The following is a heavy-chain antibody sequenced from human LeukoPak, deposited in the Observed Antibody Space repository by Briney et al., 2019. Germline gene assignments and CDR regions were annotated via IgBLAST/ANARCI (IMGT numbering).Heavy chain of an antibody. D-gene: IGHD6-19*01. V-gene: IGHV4-59*08. Sequence: PSETLSLTCTVSGGSISSYYWSWIRQPPGKGLEWIGYIYYSGSTNYNPSLKSRVTISVDTSKNQFSLKLSSVTAADTAVYYCARHGYSSGWYVRGFDYWGQGTLVTVSS. J-gene: IGHJ4*02. CDR3: ARHGYSSGWYVRGFDY. CDR2: IYYSGST. CDR1: GGSISSYY.